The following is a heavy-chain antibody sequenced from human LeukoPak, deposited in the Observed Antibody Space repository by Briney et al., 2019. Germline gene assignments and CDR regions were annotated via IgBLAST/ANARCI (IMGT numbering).Heavy chain of an antibody. CDR2: IHNSGST. V-gene: IGHV4-30-4*01. CDR1: GGSISSGDYY. D-gene: IGHD1/OR15-1a*01. J-gene: IGHJ4*02. Sequence: SETLSLTCTVSGGSISSGDYYWTWIRQPPGKGLEWIGNIHNSGSTYYNPSLKSRVTISVDTSKNQFSLKLTSVTAADTAVYYCARLSYNWNTGYWGQGTLVTVSS. CDR3: ARLSYNWNTGY.